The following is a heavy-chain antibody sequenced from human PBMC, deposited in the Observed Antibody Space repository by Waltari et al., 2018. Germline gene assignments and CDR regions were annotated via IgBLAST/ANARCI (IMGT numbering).Heavy chain of an antibody. CDR2: INQSGKT. CDR1: CGPFLDFF. J-gene: IGHJ6*03. CDR3: ARRNYCSSVTCYFDATSYYYYYMDV. V-gene: IGHV4-34*01. Sequence: QVRIDQWGTGLLKPSETLSLSCAVYCGPFLDFFWAWVRQAPGKGLAWLGEINQSGKTYYNPSLKSRVTLSVDPSKSQFSLSLRSVTAADTAVYYCARRNYCSSVTCYFDATSYYYYYMDVWGKGTALIVSS. D-gene: IGHD2-2*01.